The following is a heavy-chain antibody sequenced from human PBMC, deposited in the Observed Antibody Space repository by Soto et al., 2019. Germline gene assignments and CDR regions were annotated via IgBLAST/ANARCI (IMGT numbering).Heavy chain of an antibody. J-gene: IGHJ3*01. Sequence: QLQLQESGPGLVKPSETLSLTCTVSGGSITSSSYYWGWIRQPPGKGLEWIGSIYYSGSTYYNPSRERRVPIAAHTSKNQFTLKLNSVTAADPAVYYCAGSYGSLLDACYVWGQGTMVTVSS. V-gene: IGHV4-39*01. CDR1: GGSITSSSYY. D-gene: IGHD3-10*01. CDR2: IYYSGST. CDR3: AGSYGSLLDACYV.